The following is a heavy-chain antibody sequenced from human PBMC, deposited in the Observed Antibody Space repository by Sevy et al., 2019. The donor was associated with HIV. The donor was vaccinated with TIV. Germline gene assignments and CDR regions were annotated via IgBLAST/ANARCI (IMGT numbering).Heavy chain of an antibody. Sequence: GGSLRLSCAVSGFTFSTYSMTWVRQAPGKGLEWDSSISSSSNYIYYPDSVKGRFTISRDNAKNSLYLQMNSLRAEDTAVYYCARVKAYCSGGSCYSTMGADVWGQGTTVTVSS. V-gene: IGHV3-21*01. CDR2: ISSSSNYI. CDR3: ARVKAYCSGGSCYSTMGADV. D-gene: IGHD2-15*01. CDR1: GFTFSTYS. J-gene: IGHJ6*02.